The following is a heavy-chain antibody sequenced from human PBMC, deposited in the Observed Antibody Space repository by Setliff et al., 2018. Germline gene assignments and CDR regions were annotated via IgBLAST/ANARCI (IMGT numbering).Heavy chain of an antibody. CDR1: GYNFSNYY. Sequence: SVKVSCKASGYNFSNYYMHWVRQAPGQGLEWMGGIIPMFGTNYAQKFQGRVTITADESTSTAYMELSSLGSEDTAVYYCAGGQPLVRKYYYYMDVWGKGTTVTVS. D-gene: IGHD3-10*01. V-gene: IGHV1-69*13. CDR3: AGGQPLVRKYYYYMDV. J-gene: IGHJ6*03. CDR2: IIPMFGT.